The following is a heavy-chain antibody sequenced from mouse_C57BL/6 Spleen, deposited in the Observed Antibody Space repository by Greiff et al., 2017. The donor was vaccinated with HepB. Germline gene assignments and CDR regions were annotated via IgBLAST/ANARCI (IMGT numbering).Heavy chain of an antibody. D-gene: IGHD3-2*02. CDR1: GFTFSDYG. CDR2: ISSGSSTI. CDR3: ARSPAQANAMDY. J-gene: IGHJ4*01. V-gene: IGHV5-17*01. Sequence: EVMLVESGGGLVKPGGSLKLSCAASGFTFSDYGMHWVRQAPEKGLEWVAYISSGSSTIYYADTVKGRFTISRDNAKNTLFLQMTSLRSEDTAMYYYARSPAQANAMDYWGQGTSVTVSS.